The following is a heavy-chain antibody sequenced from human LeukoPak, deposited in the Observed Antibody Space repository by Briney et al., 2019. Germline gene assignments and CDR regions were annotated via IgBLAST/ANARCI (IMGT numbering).Heavy chain of an antibody. J-gene: IGHJ4*02. CDR3: ARATSHETPMAD. CDR1: GFIFSTYS. CDR2: ISGSGRTI. Sequence: SGGSLRLSCTASGFIFSTYSMNWVRQAPGKGLEWVSYISGSGRTIYYADSVKGRLAISRDNDKNSLYLQMSSLRDEDTAVYYCARATSHETPMADWGQGTLVTVSS. V-gene: IGHV3-48*02. D-gene: IGHD5-18*01.